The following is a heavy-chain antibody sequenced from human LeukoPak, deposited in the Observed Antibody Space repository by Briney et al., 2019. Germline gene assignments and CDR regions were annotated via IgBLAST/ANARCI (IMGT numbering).Heavy chain of an antibody. CDR2: IYSGGST. CDR1: GFTVSSNY. J-gene: IGHJ4*02. V-gene: IGHV3-66*02. D-gene: IGHD6-6*01. Sequence: GGSLRLSCAASGFTVSSNYMSWVRQAPGKGLEWVSVIYSGGSTYYADSVKGRFTISRDNSKNTLYLQMNSLRAEDTAVYYCARDLGSSSSSGFDYWGQGTLVTVSS. CDR3: ARDLGSSSSSGFDY.